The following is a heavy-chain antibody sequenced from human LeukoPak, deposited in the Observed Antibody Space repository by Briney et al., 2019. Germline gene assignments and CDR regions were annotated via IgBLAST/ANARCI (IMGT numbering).Heavy chain of an antibody. CDR3: VKGLQWELPFDC. V-gene: IGHV3-23*01. CDR1: GFTFSSYA. D-gene: IGHD1-26*01. CDR2: ISGSGGDST. Sequence: GGPLRLSCAASGFTFSSYAMSWVRQAPGKGLEWVSAISGSGGDSTYYADSVRGRFTISRDNSKNTLYLQMNSLRVEDTAVYYCVKGLQWELPFDCWGPGTLVTVSS. J-gene: IGHJ4*02.